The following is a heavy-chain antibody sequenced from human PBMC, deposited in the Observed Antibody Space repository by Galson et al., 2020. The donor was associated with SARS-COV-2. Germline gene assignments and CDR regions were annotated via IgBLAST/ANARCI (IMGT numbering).Heavy chain of an antibody. J-gene: IGHJ6*04. CDR3: AKELIPLYGMDV. Sequence: GESLKISCAASGFTFSSYGMHWVRQAPGKGLEWVAVISYDGSNKYYADSVKGRFTISRDNSKNTLYLQMNSLRAEDTAVYYCAKELIPLYGMDVCGEGSTVTVSA. CDR2: ISYDGSNK. D-gene: IGHD2-2*02. V-gene: IGHV3-30*18. CDR1: GFTFSSYG.